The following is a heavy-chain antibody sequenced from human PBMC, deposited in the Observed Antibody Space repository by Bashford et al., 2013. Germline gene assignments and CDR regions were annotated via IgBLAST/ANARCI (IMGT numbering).Heavy chain of an antibody. CDR1: GFSLSTSGVG. D-gene: IGHD5-12*01. CDR3: AHSSATINGADWFDP. CDR2: IYWNDDK. V-gene: IGHV2-5*01. Sequence: SGPTLVKPTQTLTLTCTFSGFSLSTSGVGVGWIRQPPGKALEWLALIYWNDDKRYSPSLKSRLTITKDTSKNQVVLTMTNMDPVDTATYYCAHSSATINGADWFDPWGQGTLVTVSS. J-gene: IGHJ5*02.